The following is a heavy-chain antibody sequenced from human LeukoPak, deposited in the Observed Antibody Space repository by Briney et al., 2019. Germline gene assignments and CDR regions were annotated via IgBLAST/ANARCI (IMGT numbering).Heavy chain of an antibody. D-gene: IGHD2/OR15-2a*01. V-gene: IGHV3-23*01. CDR2: FSETNSGI. Sequence: GGSLRLSCAASGSTFSSFAMSWVRQAPGKGLEWVSGFSETNSGIYYADSVKGRFTISRDNSRNTLYLQMNSLGVEDTAIYFCAKVVQTGNSMFDYWGQGALVTVSS. CDR1: GSTFSSFA. J-gene: IGHJ4*01. CDR3: AKVVQTGNSMFDY.